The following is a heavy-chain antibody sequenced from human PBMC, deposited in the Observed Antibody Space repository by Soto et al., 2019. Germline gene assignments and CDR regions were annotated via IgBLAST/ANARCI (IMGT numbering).Heavy chain of an antibody. V-gene: IGHV3-15*01. CDR2: IKSKTDGGTT. CDR3: TTLTISISARSPIDY. CDR1: GFTFSNAW. J-gene: IGHJ4*02. D-gene: IGHD3-3*01. Sequence: VGSLRLSCAASGFTFSNAWMSWVRQAPGKGLEWVGRIKSKTDGGTTDYAAPVKGRFTISRDDSKNTLYLQMNSLKTEDTAVYYCTTLTISISARSPIDYWGQGTLVTVSS.